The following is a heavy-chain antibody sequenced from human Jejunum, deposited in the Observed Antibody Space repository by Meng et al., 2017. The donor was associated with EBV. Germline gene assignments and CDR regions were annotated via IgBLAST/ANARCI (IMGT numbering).Heavy chain of an antibody. V-gene: IGHV2-5*02. J-gene: IGHJ4*02. Sequence: ITFEESGPTLVIPTQTLTLTCTLSGFSISTNGVGVGWIRQLPGKAPEWLALIYWDNDKFYNPALKSRLTIAKDTSKNQVVLTVTSMDPVDTAIYYCAHRRYLRGSWSFGDVDYWGQGTLVTVSS. CDR2: IYWDNDK. CDR1: GFSISTNGVG. CDR3: AHRRYLRGSWSFGDVDY. D-gene: IGHD3-16*01.